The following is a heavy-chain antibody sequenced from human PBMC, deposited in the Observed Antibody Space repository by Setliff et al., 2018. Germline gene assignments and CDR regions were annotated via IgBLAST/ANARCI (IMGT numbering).Heavy chain of an antibody. J-gene: IGHJ4*02. V-gene: IGHV3-23*01. CDR3: VKDVVGYSSTWPKRDYFDY. Sequence: GGSLRLSCAASGFTFNTYAMSWVRQPPGKGLEWVSSISDTALGIYYADSVRGRFTISRDNSKKTLYLQMNGLRAEDTAVYYCVKDVVGYSSTWPKRDYFDYWGQGTLVTVSS. D-gene: IGHD6-13*01. CDR2: ISDTALGI. CDR1: GFTFNTYA.